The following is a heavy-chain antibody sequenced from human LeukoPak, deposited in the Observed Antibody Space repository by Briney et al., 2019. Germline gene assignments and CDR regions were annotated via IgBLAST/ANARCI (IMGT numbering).Heavy chain of an antibody. CDR2: INAGNGNT. J-gene: IGHJ6*02. CDR3: ASGAGIHRYVSDYYYYGMDV. D-gene: IGHD1-26*01. CDR1: GYTFTSYA. V-gene: IGHV1-3*01. Sequence: GASVKVSCKASGYTFTSYAMHWVRQAPGQRLEWMGWINAGNGNTKYSQKFQGRVTITRDTSASTAYMELSSLRFEDTAVYYCASGAGIHRYVSDYYYYGMDVWGQGTTVTVSS.